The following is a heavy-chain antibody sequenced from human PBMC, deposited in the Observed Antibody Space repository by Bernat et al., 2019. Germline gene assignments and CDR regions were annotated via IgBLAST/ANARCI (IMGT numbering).Heavy chain of an antibody. CDR3: AGQRRSGVYCASRDY. V-gene: IGHV5-51*01. CDR1: GYSFTNYW. J-gene: IGHJ4*02. CDR2: IYPGDSDT. D-gene: IGHD2-21*01. Sequence: EVQLVQSGAEVKKPGESLKISCKGSGYSFTNYWIGWVRQMPGKGLEWMGMIYPGDSDTRYSPSFQGQVTSSADKSTSTAYLQWSSLKASDTAMYYCAGQRRSGVYCASRDYWGQGTMVTVSS.